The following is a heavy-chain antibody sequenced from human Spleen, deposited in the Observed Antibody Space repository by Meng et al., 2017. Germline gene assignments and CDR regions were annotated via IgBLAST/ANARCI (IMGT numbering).Heavy chain of an antibody. D-gene: IGHD1-20*01. J-gene: IGHJ4*02. Sequence: GESLKISCAASGFTFSSYDMHWVRQAPGKGLEWVAVIWSDGSNKYYADSVKGRFTVSRDNSKSTLYLQMSSLRAEDTAVYYCARGLTGSSGDYYFDHWGQGTLVTVSS. V-gene: IGHV3-33*01. CDR3: ARGLTGSSGDYYFDH. CDR1: GFTFSSYD. CDR2: IWSDGSNK.